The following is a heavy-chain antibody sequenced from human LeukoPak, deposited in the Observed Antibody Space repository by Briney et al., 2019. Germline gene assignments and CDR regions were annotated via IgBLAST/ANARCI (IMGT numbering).Heavy chain of an antibody. J-gene: IGHJ4*02. CDR3: AKDQERYDFWSGYY. Sequence: PGGSLRLSCAASRFTFSSYAMSWLRQAPGKGLESVSAISGSGGCTYYADSVKGRFTISRDNSKNTLYLQMNSLRAEDTAVYYCAKDQERYDFWSGYYWGQGTLVTVSS. V-gene: IGHV3-23*01. CDR2: ISGSGGCT. D-gene: IGHD3-3*01. CDR1: RFTFSSYA.